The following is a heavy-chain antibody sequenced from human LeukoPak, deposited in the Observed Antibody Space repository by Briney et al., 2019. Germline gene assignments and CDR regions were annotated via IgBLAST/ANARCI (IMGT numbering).Heavy chain of an antibody. J-gene: IGHJ4*02. CDR3: ARDRPLRYFDWFPDY. V-gene: IGHV3-74*01. CDR2: INSDGSST. Sequence: GGSLRLSCAAPGFTFSSYWMHWVRQAPGKGLVWVSRINSDGSSTSYADSVKGRFTIPRDNAKNTLYLQMNSLRAEDTAVYYCARDRPLRYFDWFPDYWGQGTLVTVSS. CDR1: GFTFSSYW. D-gene: IGHD3-9*01.